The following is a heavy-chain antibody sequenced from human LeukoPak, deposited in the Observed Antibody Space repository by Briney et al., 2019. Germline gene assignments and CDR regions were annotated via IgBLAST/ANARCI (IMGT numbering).Heavy chain of an antibody. V-gene: IGHV3-49*03. CDR3: TGNYYDSSGFDY. CDR1: GFTFSDYY. CDR2: IRSKAYGGTT. J-gene: IGHJ4*02. Sequence: GGSLRLSCAASGFTFSDYYMSWIRQAPGKGLEWVGFIRSKAYGGTTEYAASVKGRFTISRDDSKSIAYLQMNSLKTEDTAVYYCTGNYYDSSGFDYWGQGTLVTVSS. D-gene: IGHD3-22*01.